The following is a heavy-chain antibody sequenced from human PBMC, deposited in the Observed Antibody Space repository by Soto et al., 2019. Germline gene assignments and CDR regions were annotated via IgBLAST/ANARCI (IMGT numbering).Heavy chain of an antibody. D-gene: IGHD5-18*01. J-gene: IGHJ3*02. CDR1: GYTFTSYA. CDR2: INAGNGNT. CDR3: ARATAMVRDAFDI. V-gene: IGHV1-3*01. Sequence: ASVKDSCKASGYTFTSYAMHWVRQAPGQRLEWMGWINAGNGNTKYSQKFQGRVTITRDTSASTAYMELSSLRSEDTAVYYCARATAMVRDAFDIWGQGTMVTVSS.